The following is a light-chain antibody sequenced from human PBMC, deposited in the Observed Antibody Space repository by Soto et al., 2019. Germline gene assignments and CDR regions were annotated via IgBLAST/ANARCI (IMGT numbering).Light chain of an antibody. Sequence: DIQMTQSPSSLSASVGDRVMITCRASQGISNYVAWYQQKPGKVPKLLIHGASTLQSGVPSRFSGSGSGTDFTLTISSLQPEDVATYYCQKYNSAPRTFGQGTKVEIK. CDR3: QKYNSAPRT. V-gene: IGKV1-27*01. CDR1: QGISNY. J-gene: IGKJ1*01. CDR2: GAS.